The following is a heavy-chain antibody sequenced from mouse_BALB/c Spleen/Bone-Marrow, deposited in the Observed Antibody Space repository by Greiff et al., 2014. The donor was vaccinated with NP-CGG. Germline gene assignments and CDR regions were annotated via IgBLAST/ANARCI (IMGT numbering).Heavy chain of an antibody. V-gene: IGHV1-9*01. CDR3: ARSDGYYYAMDY. CDR2: ILPGSGST. J-gene: IGHJ4*01. CDR1: GYTFSSYW. Sequence: QVQLQQSGAELMKPGASVKISCKATGYTFSSYWIEWVKQRPGHGLEWIGEILPGSGSTNYNGKFKGKATFTADTSSNTAYMQLSSLTSEDSAVYYCARSDGYYYAMDYWGQGTSVTVSS. D-gene: IGHD2-3*01.